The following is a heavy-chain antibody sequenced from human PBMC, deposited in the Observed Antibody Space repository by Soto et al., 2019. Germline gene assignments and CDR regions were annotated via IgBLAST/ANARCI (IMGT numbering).Heavy chain of an antibody. D-gene: IGHD3-3*01. CDR2: IYYSGST. J-gene: IGHJ5*02. V-gene: IGHV4-31*03. Sequence: QVQLQESGPGLVKPSQTLSLTCTVSGGSISSGGYYWSWIRQHPGKGLEWIGYIYYSGSTYYNPSLKSRVTISVDTSKNQFSLKLSSVTAADTAVYYCARGSRFLEWFVWFDPWGQGTLVTVSS. CDR1: GGSISSGGYY. CDR3: ARGSRFLEWFVWFDP.